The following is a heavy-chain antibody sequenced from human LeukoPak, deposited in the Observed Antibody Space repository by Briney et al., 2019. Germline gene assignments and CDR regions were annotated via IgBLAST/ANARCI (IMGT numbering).Heavy chain of an antibody. V-gene: IGHV4-31*03. D-gene: IGHD6-19*01. Sequence: SQTLSLTCTVSGGSISSGGYYWSWIRQHPGKGLEWIGYIYYSGSTYYNPSLKSRVTISVDTSKNQFSLKLSSVTAADTAVYYCARHVHSSGWYGTFDYWGQGTLVTVSS. CDR1: GGSISSGGYY. CDR2: IYYSGST. CDR3: ARHVHSSGWYGTFDY. J-gene: IGHJ4*02.